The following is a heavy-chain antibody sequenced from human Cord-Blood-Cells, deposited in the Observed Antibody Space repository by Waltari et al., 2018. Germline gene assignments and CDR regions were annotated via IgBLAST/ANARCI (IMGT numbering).Heavy chain of an antibody. J-gene: IGHJ3*02. CDR2: SSAYNGNT. CDR3: ARVRYSGYARGEKDAFDI. D-gene: IGHD5-12*01. CDR1: GYTFTING. V-gene: IGHV1-18*01. Sequence: QVQLVQSGAEVKTPGAPVKVSCQASGYTFTINGTRWGLPASGHGLEGMGWSSAYNGNTNYAQKLQGRVTMTTDTSTSTAYMELRSLRSDDTAVYYCARVRYSGYARGEKDAFDIWGQGTMVTVSS.